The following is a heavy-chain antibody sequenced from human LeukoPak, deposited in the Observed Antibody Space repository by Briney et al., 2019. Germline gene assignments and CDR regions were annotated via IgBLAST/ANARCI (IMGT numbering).Heavy chain of an antibody. CDR2: IASDGSST. CDR1: GFTFSSYW. V-gene: IGHV3-74*01. Sequence: GGSLRLSCAASGFTFSSYWMNWVRQAPGKGLVWVSRIASDGSSTTYADSVKGRFSISRDNAKNTLYLQMNSLRAEDTAVYYCAPTRPYDSSSWGQGTMVTVSS. D-gene: IGHD3-22*01. J-gene: IGHJ3*01. CDR3: APTRPYDSSS.